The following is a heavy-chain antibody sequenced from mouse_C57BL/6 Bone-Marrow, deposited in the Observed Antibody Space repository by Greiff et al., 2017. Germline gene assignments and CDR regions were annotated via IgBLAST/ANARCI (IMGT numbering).Heavy chain of an antibody. CDR1: GFNIKDDY. D-gene: IGHD2-5*01. J-gene: IGHJ2*01. Sequence: EVQLQQSGAELVRPGASVKLSCTASGFNIKDDYMHWVKQRPEQGLEWIGWIDPENGDTEYASKFQGKAPITADTSSNTAYLQLSSLTSEDTAVYYCTTGYYSNYVLFDYWGQGTTLTVSS. CDR3: TTGYYSNYVLFDY. V-gene: IGHV14-4*01. CDR2: IDPENGDT.